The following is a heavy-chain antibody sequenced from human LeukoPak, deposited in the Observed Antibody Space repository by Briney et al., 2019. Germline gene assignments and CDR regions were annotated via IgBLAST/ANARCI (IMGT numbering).Heavy chain of an antibody. CDR1: GGTFSIYA. Sequence: SVKVSCKASGGTFSIYAISWVRQAPGQGLEWMGGIIPIFGTANYAQKFQGRVTITADESTSTAYMELSSLRSEDTAVYYCAIAYCGGDCYTDYYYGMDVWGQGTTVTVSS. CDR2: IIPIFGTA. D-gene: IGHD2-21*02. CDR3: AIAYCGGDCYTDYYYGMDV. J-gene: IGHJ6*02. V-gene: IGHV1-69*13.